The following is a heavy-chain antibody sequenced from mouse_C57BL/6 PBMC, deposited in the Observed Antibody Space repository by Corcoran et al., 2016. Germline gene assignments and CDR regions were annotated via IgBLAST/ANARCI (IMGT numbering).Heavy chain of an antibody. J-gene: IGHJ2*01. CDR1: GYSITSGYY. D-gene: IGHD1-1*01. Sequence: DVQLQESGPGLVKPSQSLSLTCSVTGYSITSGYYWNWIRQFPGNKLEWMGYISYDGSNNYNPSLKNRISITRDTSKNQFFLKLNSVTTEDTATYYCARDRVTTVVFDYWGQGTTLTVSS. CDR2: ISYDGSN. V-gene: IGHV3-6*01. CDR3: ARDRVTTVVFDY.